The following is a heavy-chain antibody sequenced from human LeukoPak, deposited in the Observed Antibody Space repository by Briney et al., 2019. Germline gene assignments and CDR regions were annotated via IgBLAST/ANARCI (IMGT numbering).Heavy chain of an antibody. CDR1: GFTFSSYS. D-gene: IGHD1-26*01. CDR2: ISSSSSYI. Sequence: GGSLRLPCAASGFTFSSYSMNWVRQAPGKGLVWVSSISSSSSYIYYADSVKGRFTISRDNAKNSLYLQMNSLRAEDTAVYYCARSPSMVGAQIDYWGQGTLVTVSS. V-gene: IGHV3-21*01. CDR3: ARSPSMVGAQIDY. J-gene: IGHJ4*02.